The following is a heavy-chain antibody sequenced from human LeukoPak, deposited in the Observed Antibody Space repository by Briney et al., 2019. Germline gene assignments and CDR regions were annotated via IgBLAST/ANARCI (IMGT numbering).Heavy chain of an antibody. CDR1: GYSFTSYW. V-gene: IGHV5-51*01. CDR3: ARLVEVAGRLDY. Sequence: GESLKIACKGSGYSFTSYWIGWVRQMPGKGLEWMGIIYPGDSDTRYSPSFQGQVTISADKSIRTAYLQWSRLKASDTAMYYCARLVEVAGRLDYWGQGTPVIVSS. CDR2: IYPGDSDT. J-gene: IGHJ4*02. D-gene: IGHD6-19*01.